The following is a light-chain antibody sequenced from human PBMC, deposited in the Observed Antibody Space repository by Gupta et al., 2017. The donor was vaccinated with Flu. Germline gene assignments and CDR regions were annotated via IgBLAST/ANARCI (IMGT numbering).Light chain of an antibody. CDR1: SSDVGGYNY. J-gene: IGLJ1*01. CDR3: SSHTSSSTPYV. CDR2: EVS. V-gene: IGLV2-14*01. Sequence: QSALTQPAPVSGSPGQSITISCTGTSSDVGGYNYVSWYQQHPGKAPKLMIYEVSNRPSGVSNRFSGSKSGNTASLTISGLQAEDEADYYCSSHTSSSTPYVFGTGTKVTVL.